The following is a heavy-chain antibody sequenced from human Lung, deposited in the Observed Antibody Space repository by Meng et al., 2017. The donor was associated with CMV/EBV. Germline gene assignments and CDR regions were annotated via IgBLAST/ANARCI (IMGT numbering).Heavy chain of an antibody. CDR3: VRGGSFYYYDTSAYYLFDY. CDR1: GFTSSSYW. Sequence: GGSLRLXCAASGFTSSSYWMHWVRQGPGKGLVWVSRMNSDGSNINYADSVRGRFTISRDNAKNTLYLQMNSLRAEDTAVYYCVRGGSFYYYDTSAYYLFDYWGQGTLVTVSS. CDR2: MNSDGSNI. J-gene: IGHJ4*02. V-gene: IGHV3-74*01. D-gene: IGHD3-22*01.